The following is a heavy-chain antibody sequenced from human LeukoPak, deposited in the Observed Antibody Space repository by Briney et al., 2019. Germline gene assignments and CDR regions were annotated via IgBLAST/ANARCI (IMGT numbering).Heavy chain of an antibody. CDR3: ARDHYHKIHSVMVTAPDY. J-gene: IGHJ4*02. Sequence: ASVKVSCKASGYIFTSYYMHWVRQAPGEGLEWMGIINPTGGSTSYAQKFQGRVTMTRDTSTSTVYMELGSLRSEDTAVYYCARDHYHKIHSVMVTAPDYWGQGTLVIVSS. CDR1: GYIFTSYY. D-gene: IGHD2-21*02. V-gene: IGHV1-46*01. CDR2: INPTGGST.